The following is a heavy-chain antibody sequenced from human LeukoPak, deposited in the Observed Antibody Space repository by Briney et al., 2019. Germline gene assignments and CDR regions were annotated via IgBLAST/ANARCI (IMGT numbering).Heavy chain of an antibody. J-gene: IGHJ4*02. CDR2: IKSDGSDT. CDR1: GNYW. Sequence: QSGGSLRLSCAASGNYWMHWVRQVPGKGLVWVSRIKSDGSDTRYADSVKGRFTISRDNAKNTLYLQMNSLRAEDTAVYYCARGYSSGLHFDYWGQGTLVTVSS. D-gene: IGHD6-19*01. CDR3: ARGYSSGLHFDY. V-gene: IGHV3-74*01.